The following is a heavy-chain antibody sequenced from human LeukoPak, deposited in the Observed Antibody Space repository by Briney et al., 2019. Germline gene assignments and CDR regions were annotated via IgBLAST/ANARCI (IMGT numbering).Heavy chain of an antibody. J-gene: IGHJ6*03. CDR1: GGSFTGYY. D-gene: IGHD2-2*01. V-gene: IGHV4-34*01. Sequence: PSETLSLTCAVYGGSFTGYYWTWLRQPPPKGPEWIGEINPHRSTHYNPSLKSRVTIAVVTSNNLFSLKLTSVTSADAAVYYCARVGCSSSSCNVSYYYHYYYMDVWGKGTTVTVSS. CDR2: INPHRST. CDR3: ARVGCSSSSCNVSYYYHYYYMDV.